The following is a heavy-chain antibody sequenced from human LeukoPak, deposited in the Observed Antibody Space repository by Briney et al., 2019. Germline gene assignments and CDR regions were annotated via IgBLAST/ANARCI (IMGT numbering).Heavy chain of an antibody. J-gene: IGHJ3*02. CDR3: ARGFHSSGSSLDI. V-gene: IGHV3-7*01. CDR1: GFIFGTYW. CDR2: INRDGSVI. Sequence: GGSLRLSCAASGFIFGTYWMTWVRQAPGKGLEWVANINRDGSVIHYVDSVKGRFTISRDNARNSLYLEINSLRAEDTAVYYCARGFHSSGSSLDIWGQGTMVTVSS. D-gene: IGHD3-22*01.